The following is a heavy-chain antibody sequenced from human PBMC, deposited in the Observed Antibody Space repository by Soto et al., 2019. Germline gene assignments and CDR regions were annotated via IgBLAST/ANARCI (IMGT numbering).Heavy chain of an antibody. CDR1: GFTFRDYW. V-gene: IGHV3-7*03. Sequence: LRLSCAASGFTFRDYWMRWVRLSPGKGLEWVANIKHDGSDIRYVDSVKGRFTMSRDNAENSLYLQMGSLGAADTAMYYRALDDYLNGYDGLYIWGQGTMVTVSS. CDR2: IKHDGSDI. D-gene: IGHD5-12*01. CDR3: ALDDYLNGYDGLYI. J-gene: IGHJ3*02.